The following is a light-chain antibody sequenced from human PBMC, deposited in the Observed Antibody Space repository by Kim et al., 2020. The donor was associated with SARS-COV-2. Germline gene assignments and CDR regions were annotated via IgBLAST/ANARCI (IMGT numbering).Light chain of an antibody. Sequence: SFTIPCTEPNSALVSYNLVSWNQQHPGKAPKLLIYGVANRPSEIFNRFSGSKSGTTASLTISGLRAEDEADYYGCSYAGGSTSHVFGTGTKVTVL. V-gene: IGLV2-23*02. CDR2: GVA. CDR3: CSYAGGSTSHV. CDR1: NSALVSYNL. J-gene: IGLJ1*01.